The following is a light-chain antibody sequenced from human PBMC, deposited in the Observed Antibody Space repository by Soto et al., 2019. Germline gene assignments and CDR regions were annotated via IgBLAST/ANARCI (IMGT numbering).Light chain of an antibody. CDR2: EGS. CDR1: SSDVGNYNL. V-gene: IGLV2-23*01. CDR3: CSYAGTHVV. Sequence: ALTQPASVSGSPGQSITISCTGTSSDVGNYNLVSWYQQHPGKAPKLMIYEGSKRPSGVSNRFSGSKSGNTASLTISGLQAEDEADYYCCSYAGTHVVFGGGTKLTVL. J-gene: IGLJ2*01.